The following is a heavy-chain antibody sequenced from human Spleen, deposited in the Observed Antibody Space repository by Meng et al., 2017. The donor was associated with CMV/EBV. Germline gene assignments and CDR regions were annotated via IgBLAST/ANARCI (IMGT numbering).Heavy chain of an antibody. CDR3: ARGESSYGGNGLDY. D-gene: IGHD4-23*01. CDR2: ISGSGGST. CDR1: GFTFSSYA. J-gene: IGHJ4*02. Sequence: GESLKISCAASGFTFSSYAMSWVRQAPGKGLEWVSGISGSGGSTYYADSVKGRFTISRDNSKNTLYLQMNSLRAEDTAVYYCARGESSYGGNGLDYWGQGTLVTVSS. V-gene: IGHV3-23*01.